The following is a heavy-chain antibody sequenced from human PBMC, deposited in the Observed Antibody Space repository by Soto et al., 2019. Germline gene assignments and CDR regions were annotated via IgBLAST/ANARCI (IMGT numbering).Heavy chain of an antibody. CDR1: GGSISSYY. V-gene: IGHV4-59*08. J-gene: IGHJ5*02. CDR2: IYYSGST. CDR3: ARSSIAAAGSSVWFDP. Sequence: SETLSLTCTVSGGSISSYYWSWIRQPPGKGLEWIGYIYYSGSTNYNPSLKSRVTISVDTSKNQFSLKLSSVTAADTAVYYCARSSIAAAGSSVWFDPWGQGTLVTVSS. D-gene: IGHD6-13*01.